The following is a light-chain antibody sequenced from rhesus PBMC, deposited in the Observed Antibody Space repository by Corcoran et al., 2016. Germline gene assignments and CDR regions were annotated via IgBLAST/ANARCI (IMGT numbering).Light chain of an antibody. V-gene: IGKV1-74*01. CDR3: QHGYGTHLT. CDR1: ENVNNY. J-gene: IGKJ4*01. CDR2: KAS. Sequence: DIQMTQSPSSLSASVGDRVTITCRASENVNNYLNWYQQKPGKAPKLLIYKASTLQSGVPSRFSGSGSWTDYTFTISSLQPEDVAAYYCQHGYGTHLTFGGGTKVEIE.